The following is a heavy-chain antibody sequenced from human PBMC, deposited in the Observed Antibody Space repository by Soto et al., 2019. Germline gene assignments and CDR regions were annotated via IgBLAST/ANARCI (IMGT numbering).Heavy chain of an antibody. D-gene: IGHD2-15*01. CDR1: GGSISSSSYY. J-gene: IGHJ4*02. Sequence: SETLSLTCTVSGGSISSSSYYWGWIRQPPGKGLEWIGSIYYSGSTYYNPSLKSRVTISVDTSKNQFSLKLSSVTAADTAVYYCARLHYCSGGSCPLGPGFWGQGTLVTVSS. CDR3: ARLHYCSGGSCPLGPGF. CDR2: IYYSGST. V-gene: IGHV4-39*01.